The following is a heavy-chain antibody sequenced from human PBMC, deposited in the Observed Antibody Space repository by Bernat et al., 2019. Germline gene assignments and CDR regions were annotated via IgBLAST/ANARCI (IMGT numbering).Heavy chain of an antibody. CDR1: GFTFSSYG. D-gene: IGHD3-16*02. V-gene: IGHV3-30*18. CDR2: ISYDGSNK. Sequence: QVQLVESGGGVVQPGRSLRLSCAASGFTFSSYGMHWVRQAPGKGLEWVAVISYDGSNKYYADSVKGRFTISRDNSKNTLYLQMNSLRAEDTAVYYCAKDDGDGELSDWGQGTLVTVSS. CDR3: AKDDGDGELSD. J-gene: IGHJ4*02.